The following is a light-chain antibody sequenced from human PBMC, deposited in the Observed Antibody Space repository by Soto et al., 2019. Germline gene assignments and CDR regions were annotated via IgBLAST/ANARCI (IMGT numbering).Light chain of an antibody. Sequence: QSALTQPASVSGSPGQSITISCTGTSSDVGGYNFVSWYQQHPGKAPKLMIYDVSNRPSGVSYRFSGFKSGNTASLTISGLQPEDEADYYCSSYTRGATDVFGTGNKLTVL. CDR1: SSDVGGYNF. J-gene: IGLJ1*01. CDR2: DVS. V-gene: IGLV2-14*01. CDR3: SSYTRGATDV.